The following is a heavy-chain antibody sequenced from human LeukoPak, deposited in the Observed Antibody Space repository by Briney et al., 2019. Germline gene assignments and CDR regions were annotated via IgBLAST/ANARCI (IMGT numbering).Heavy chain of an antibody. Sequence: ASVKASCKGSGYTFTDYYIHWVRQVPGQGLEWIGWVKPDSGASNFAQTFQGRVTMTRDTSITTAYMELSSLTSDDTAIYYCATKRVGHYFGFDPWGQGTLVTVSS. D-gene: IGHD2/OR15-2a*01. J-gene: IGHJ5*02. V-gene: IGHV1-2*02. CDR2: VKPDSGAS. CDR1: GYTFTDYY. CDR3: ATKRVGHYFGFDP.